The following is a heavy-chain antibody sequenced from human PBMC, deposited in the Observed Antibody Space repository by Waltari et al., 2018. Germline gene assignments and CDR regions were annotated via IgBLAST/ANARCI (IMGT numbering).Heavy chain of an antibody. CDR1: GGSFSGYY. CDR2: INHSGST. V-gene: IGHV4-34*01. Sequence: QVQLQQWGAGLLKPSETLSLTCAVYGGSFSGYYWSWIRQPPGKGLEWMGEINHSGSTNDNPSLKSRVTISVDTSKNQFSLKLSSVAAADTAGYYCARGRAVRGVIRGRLNWFDPWGQVTLVTVSS. CDR3: ARGRAVRGVIRGRLNWFDP. D-gene: IGHD3-10*01. J-gene: IGHJ5*02.